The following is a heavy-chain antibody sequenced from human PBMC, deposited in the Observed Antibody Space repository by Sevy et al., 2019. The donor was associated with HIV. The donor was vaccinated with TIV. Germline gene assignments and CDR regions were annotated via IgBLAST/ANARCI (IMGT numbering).Heavy chain of an antibody. CDR2: IKSKTDGGTT. D-gene: IGHD2-15*01. V-gene: IGHV3-15*01. CDR1: GFTLSDAW. CDR3: TLVGLYCSGGSCYSEGFDS. J-gene: IGHJ4*02. Sequence: GGSLRLSCAAFGFTLSDAWMSWVRQAPGKGLQWVGRIKSKTDGGTTDYAAPVKGRFTISRDVSKNTLYVQMNSLKTEDTALYYGTLVGLYCSGGSCYSEGFDSWGQGTLVTVSS.